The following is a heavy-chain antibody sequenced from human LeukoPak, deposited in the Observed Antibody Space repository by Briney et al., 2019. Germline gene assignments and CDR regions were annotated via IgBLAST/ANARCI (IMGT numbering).Heavy chain of an antibody. CDR3: AREGGRGSFYD. J-gene: IGHJ4*02. V-gene: IGHV3-66*01. CDR1: GFTVSSNY. CDR2: IYSGGST. D-gene: IGHD3-10*01. Sequence: PGGSLGLSCAASGFTVSSNYMSRVRQAPGKGLEWVSVIYSGGSTYSADSVKGRFTISRDNSKNTLYLQMNSLRAEDTAVYYCAREGGRGSFYDWGQGTLVTVSS.